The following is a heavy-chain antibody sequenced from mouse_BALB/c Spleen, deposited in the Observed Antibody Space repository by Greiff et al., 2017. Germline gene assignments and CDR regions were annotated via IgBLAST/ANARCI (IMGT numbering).Heavy chain of an antibody. CDR1: GFTFTDYY. D-gene: IGHD2-4*01. Sequence: EVKLVESGGGLVQPGGSLRLSCATSGFTFTDYYMSWVRQPPGKALEWLGFIRNKANGYTTEYSASVKGRFTISRDNSQSILYLQMTTLRAEDSATYYCARDEDDYDGFAYWGQGTLVTVSA. V-gene: IGHV7-3*02. J-gene: IGHJ3*01. CDR2: IRNKANGYTT. CDR3: ARDEDDYDGFAY.